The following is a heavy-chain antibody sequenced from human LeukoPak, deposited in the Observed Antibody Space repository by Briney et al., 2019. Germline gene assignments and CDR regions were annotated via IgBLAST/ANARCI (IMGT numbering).Heavy chain of an antibody. Sequence: SVKVSCKASGSTFSSYAISWVRQAPGQGLEWMGGIIPIFGTANYAQKFQGRVTITTDESTSTAYMELSSLRSEDTAVYYCASSGYTIFGVVSYFDYWGQGTLVTVSS. CDR1: GSTFSSYA. V-gene: IGHV1-69*05. CDR3: ASSGYTIFGVVSYFDY. CDR2: IIPIFGTA. J-gene: IGHJ4*02. D-gene: IGHD3-3*01.